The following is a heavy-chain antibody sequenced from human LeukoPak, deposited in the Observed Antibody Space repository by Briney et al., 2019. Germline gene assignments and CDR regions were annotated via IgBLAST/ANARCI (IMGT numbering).Heavy chain of an antibody. CDR2: INPSGGST. V-gene: IGHV1-46*01. D-gene: IGHD2-2*01. J-gene: IGHJ5*02. CDR3: ARERAYCSSTSCRGKSDRFDP. Sequence: ASVKVSCKASGYTLSSYYMHWVRQAPGQGLEWVGIINPSGGSTSYAQKFQGRVTMTRDTSTSTVYMELSSLRSEDTAVYYCARERAYCSSTSCRGKSDRFDPWGQGTLVTVSS. CDR1: GYTLSSYY.